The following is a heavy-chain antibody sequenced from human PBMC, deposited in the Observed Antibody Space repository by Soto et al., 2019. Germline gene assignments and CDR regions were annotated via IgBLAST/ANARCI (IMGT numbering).Heavy chain of an antibody. CDR2: INAGNGNT. D-gene: IGHD3-10*01. V-gene: IGHV1-3*01. Sequence: QVQLVQSGAEVKKPGASVKVSCKASGYTFTSYAMHWVRQAPGQRLEWMGWINAGNGNTKYSQKFQGRVTITRDTTGSTGYMELSSLRFEETAVYYCARGGYRWSELPNGDYWGQGTLVTVSS. CDR3: ARGGYRWSELPNGDY. CDR1: GYTFTSYA. J-gene: IGHJ4*02.